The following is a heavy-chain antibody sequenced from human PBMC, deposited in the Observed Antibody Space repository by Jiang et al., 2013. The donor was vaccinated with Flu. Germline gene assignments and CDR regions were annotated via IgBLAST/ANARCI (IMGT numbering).Heavy chain of an antibody. J-gene: IGHJ6*03. CDR3: ARDTPRGYYDFWSGYLDV. CDR2: TYYRSNWYN. Sequence: SQTLSLTCAISGDSVSSNSAAWNWIRQSPSRGLEWLGRTYYRSNWYNDYAVSVKSRITINPDTSKNQFSLQLNSVTPEDTAVYYCARDTPRGYYDFWSGYLDVWGKGTTVTVSS. D-gene: IGHD3-3*01. V-gene: IGHV6-1*01. CDR1: GDSVSSNSAA.